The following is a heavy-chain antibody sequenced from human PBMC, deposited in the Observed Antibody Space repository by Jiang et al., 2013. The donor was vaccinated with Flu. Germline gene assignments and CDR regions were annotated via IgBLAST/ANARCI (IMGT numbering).Heavy chain of an antibody. CDR3: GAGAGKSDFDY. Sequence: VQLVESGGGLVQPGESLRLSRAASGFTFRDAWMSWVRQAPGKGLEWVGRVKSGTDGGTRNYAASVNGRFSISRDDSKYTVYLQMNSLKIEDTAVYYCGAGAGKSDFDYWGRGTLVTVSS. V-gene: IGHV3-15*05. CDR2: VKSGTDGGTR. J-gene: IGHJ4*02. D-gene: IGHD3-10*01. CDR1: GFTFRDAW.